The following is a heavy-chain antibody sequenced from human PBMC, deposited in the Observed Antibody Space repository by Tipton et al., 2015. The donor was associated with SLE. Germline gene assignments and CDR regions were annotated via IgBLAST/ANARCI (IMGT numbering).Heavy chain of an antibody. Sequence: TLSLTCTVSGGSISSGGYYWTWIRHHPGEGLEWIGYIYYSGDTFYNPSLKSRLTISVDTSKNQFSLKLTSMTAADTAVYYCARALWVDKDFEVPLAIRLRAFDIWGQGRMVTVSS. CDR1: GGSISSGGYY. CDR3: ARALWVDKDFEVPLAIRLRAFDI. CDR2: IYYSGDT. V-gene: IGHV4-31*03. D-gene: IGHD2-2*02. J-gene: IGHJ3*02.